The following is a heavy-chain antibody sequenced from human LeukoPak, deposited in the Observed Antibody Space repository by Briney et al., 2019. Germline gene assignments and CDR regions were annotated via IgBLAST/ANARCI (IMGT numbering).Heavy chain of an antibody. CDR1: GYTFTSYD. D-gene: IGHD3-3*01. CDR2: MNPNSGNT. CDR3: ARVLRGYYDFWSGYYTSYYFDY. Sequence: ASVKVSCKASGYTFTSYDINWVRQATGQGLEWMGWMNPNSGNTGYAQKFQGRVTITRNTSISTAYMELSSLRSEDTAVYYCARVLRGYYDFWSGYYTSYYFDYWGQGTLVTVSS. J-gene: IGHJ4*02. V-gene: IGHV1-8*03.